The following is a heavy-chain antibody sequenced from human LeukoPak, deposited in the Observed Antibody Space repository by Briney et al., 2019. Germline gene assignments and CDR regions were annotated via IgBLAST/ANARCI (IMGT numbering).Heavy chain of an antibody. CDR2: IYSDGTT. CDR1: GFTVSSNY. D-gene: IGHD5-24*01. CDR3: ARSEMSRGLYS. V-gene: IGHV3-53*01. Sequence: VGSLRLSCAASGFTVSSNYMSWVRQAPGKGLEWVSVIYSDGTTYYADSVKGRFTISRDNSENTLYLQMNSLRAEDTAVYYCARSEMSRGLYSWGQGTLVTVSS. J-gene: IGHJ4*02.